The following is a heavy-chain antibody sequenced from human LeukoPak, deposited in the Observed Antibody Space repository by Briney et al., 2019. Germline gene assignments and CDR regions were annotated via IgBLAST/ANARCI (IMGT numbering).Heavy chain of an antibody. CDR2: ISSSSSYI. D-gene: IGHD6-13*01. CDR3: ANGGAAAGPIDY. Sequence: PGGSLRLSCAASGFTFSSYSMNWVRQAPGKGLEWVSSISSSSSYIYYADSVKGRFTISRDNSKNTLYLQMNSLRAEDTAVYYCANGGAAAGPIDYWGQGTLVIVSS. J-gene: IGHJ4*02. CDR1: GFTFSSYS. V-gene: IGHV3-21*04.